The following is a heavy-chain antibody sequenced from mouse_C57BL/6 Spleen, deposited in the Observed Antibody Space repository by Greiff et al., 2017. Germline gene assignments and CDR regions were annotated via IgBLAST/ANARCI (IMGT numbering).Heavy chain of an antibody. CDR2: INPSSGYT. Sequence: QVQLKQSGAELARPGASVKMSCKASGYTFTSYTMHWVKQRPGQGLEWIGYINPSSGYTKYNQKFKDKATLTADKSSSTAYMQLSSLTSEDSAVYYCASYGNSRWYFDVWGTGTTVTVSS. V-gene: IGHV1-4*01. J-gene: IGHJ1*03. CDR3: ASYGNSRWYFDV. D-gene: IGHD2-1*01. CDR1: GYTFTSYT.